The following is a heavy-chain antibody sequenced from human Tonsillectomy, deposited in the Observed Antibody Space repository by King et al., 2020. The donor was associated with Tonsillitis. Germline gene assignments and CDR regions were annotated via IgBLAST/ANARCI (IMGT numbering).Heavy chain of an antibody. CDR3: AKAPDYDILTGRYYYGRYV. D-gene: IGHD3-9*01. Sequence: VQLVESGGGVVQPGGSLRLSCAASGFIFSNSGLHWVRQAPGTGLEWVAFIRYDGNTKYYADSVKGRFTISRDNSKNTLYLQMNSLRAEDTVVYYCAKAPDYDILTGRYYYGRYVWGQGTTVTVSS. CDR2: IRYDGNTK. J-gene: IGHJ6*02. V-gene: IGHV3-30*02. CDR1: GFIFSNSG.